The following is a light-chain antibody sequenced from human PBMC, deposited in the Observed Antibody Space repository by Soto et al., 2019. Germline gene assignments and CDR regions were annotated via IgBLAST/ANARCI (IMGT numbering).Light chain of an antibody. Sequence: ENVLKQSPGTLSLTPGERATLXCTASESVSSSYLAWYQQKPGQAPRLLIYDASNRATGIPARFSGSGSGTDFTLTISCLEPEDFAVYYCQQRSIWITFGQGTRLEI. CDR3: QQRSIWIT. J-gene: IGKJ5*01. V-gene: IGKV3-11*01. CDR1: ESVSSSY. CDR2: DAS.